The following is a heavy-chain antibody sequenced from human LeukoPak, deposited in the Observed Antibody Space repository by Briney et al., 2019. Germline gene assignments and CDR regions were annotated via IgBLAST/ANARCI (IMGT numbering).Heavy chain of an antibody. J-gene: IGHJ6*03. D-gene: IGHD2-2*01. Sequence: GGSLRLSCAASGFTFDDYGMSWVRQAPGKGLEWVSGIDWNGGSTGYADSVKGRFTISRDNAKNSLYLQMNSLRAEDTALYYCARYAVPAASYYYMDVWGKGTTVTVSS. CDR3: ARYAVPAASYYYMDV. CDR2: IDWNGGST. V-gene: IGHV3-20*04. CDR1: GFTFDDYG.